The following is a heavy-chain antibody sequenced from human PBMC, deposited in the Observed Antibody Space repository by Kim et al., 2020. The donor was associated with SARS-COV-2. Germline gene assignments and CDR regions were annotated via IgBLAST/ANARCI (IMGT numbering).Heavy chain of an antibody. V-gene: IGHV2-5*01. J-gene: IGHJ4*02. CDR3: AHRHASANFDY. CDR2: K. Sequence: KRYSASRKGRLTITKDTSKNQVVLTMTNMDPVDTATYYCAHRHASANFDYWGQGTLVTVSS.